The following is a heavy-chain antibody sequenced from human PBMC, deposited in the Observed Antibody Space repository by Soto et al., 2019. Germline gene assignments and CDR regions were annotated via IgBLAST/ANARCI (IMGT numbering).Heavy chain of an antibody. CDR2: IYDTGNT. J-gene: IGHJ3*01. V-gene: IGHV4-59*08. Sequence: QVQLQESGPGLVKPSETLSLTCNISGGSISSYYWSWIRQPPGKGLEWIGYIYDTGNTYYNLSLKRRVAMSIXXSKNQFSLKLISVTAADTAVSYCARQPWKFEVGTTTDAFDVWGQGTMVTVSS. CDR1: GGSISSYY. CDR3: ARQPWKFEVGTTTDAFDV. D-gene: IGHD1-26*01.